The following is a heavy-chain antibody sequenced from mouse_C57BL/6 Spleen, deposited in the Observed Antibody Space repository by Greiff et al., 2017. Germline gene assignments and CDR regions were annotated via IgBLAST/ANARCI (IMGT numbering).Heavy chain of an antibody. D-gene: IGHD2-14*01. J-gene: IGHJ1*03. Sequence: DVKLVESGGGLVQPKGSLKLSCAASGFSFNTYAMNWVRQAPGKGLEWVARIRSKSNNYATYYADSVKDRFTISRDDSESMLYLQMNNLKTEDTAKYYCGRPYVRGGYFDVWGTGTTVTVSS. CDR1: GFSFNTYA. V-gene: IGHV10-1*01. CDR3: GRPYVRGGYFDV. CDR2: IRSKSNNYAT.